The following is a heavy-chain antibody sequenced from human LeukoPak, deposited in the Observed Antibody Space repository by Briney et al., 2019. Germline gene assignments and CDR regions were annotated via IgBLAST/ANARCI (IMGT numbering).Heavy chain of an antibody. J-gene: IGHJ3*02. CDR2: IWYDGSNK. CDR3: AKFAEMSGWTHGGFDI. D-gene: IGHD6-19*01. V-gene: IGHV3-33*06. Sequence: GGSLRLSCAASGFTFRTYGMHWVRQAPGKGLEWVAVIWYDGSNKNYVDSVKGRFTISRDNSKNTLYLQMNSLRAEDTAVYYCAKFAEMSGWTHGGFDIRGQGTMVTVSS. CDR1: GFTFRTYG.